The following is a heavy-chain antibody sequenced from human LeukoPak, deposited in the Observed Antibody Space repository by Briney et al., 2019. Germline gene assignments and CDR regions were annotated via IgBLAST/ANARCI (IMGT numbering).Heavy chain of an antibody. D-gene: IGHD6-19*01. CDR1: GYTFTSYA. CDR2: ISAYNGNT. V-gene: IGHV1-2*02. J-gene: IGHJ4*02. Sequence: ASVKVSCKASGYTFTSYAMNWVRQAPGQGLEWMGWISAYNGNTNYAQKFQGRVTMTRDTSISTAYMELSRLRSDDTAVYYCARVFEQWLVHDYWGQGTLVTVSS. CDR3: ARVFEQWLVHDY.